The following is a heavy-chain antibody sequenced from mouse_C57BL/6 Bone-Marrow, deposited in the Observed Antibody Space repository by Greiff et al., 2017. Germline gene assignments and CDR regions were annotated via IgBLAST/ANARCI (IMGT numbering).Heavy chain of an antibody. D-gene: IGHD2-10*02. J-gene: IGHJ2*01. CDR3: ARDPRWVYYFDN. Sequence: VQLQQPGAELVKPGASVTLSCKASGYTFTSYWMHWVKQRPGQGLEWIGMIHPNSGSTTYNEKFKSKATLTVDKSSSTAYMQLRSLTSEDSAVYYCARDPRWVYYFDNWGQGTTLTVSS. V-gene: IGHV1-64*01. CDR1: GYTFTSYW. CDR2: IHPNSGST.